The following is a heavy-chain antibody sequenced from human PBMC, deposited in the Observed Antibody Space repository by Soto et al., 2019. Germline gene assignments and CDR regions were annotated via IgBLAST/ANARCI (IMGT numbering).Heavy chain of an antibody. J-gene: IGHJ4*02. CDR3: ARDLQKGCSGGSCPPGY. D-gene: IGHD2-15*01. CDR1: GFTFSSYG. Sequence: QVQLVESGGGVVQPGRSLRLSCAASGFTFSSYGMHWFRQAPGKGLALVAVIWHDGSNKYYADSVKGRFTISRDNSKNTLYLQMNSLRAEDTAVYYCARDLQKGCSGGSCPPGYWGQGTLGTVSS. V-gene: IGHV3-33*01. CDR2: IWHDGSNK.